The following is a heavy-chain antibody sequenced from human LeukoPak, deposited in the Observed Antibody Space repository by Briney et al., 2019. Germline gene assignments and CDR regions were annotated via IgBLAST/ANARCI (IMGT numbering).Heavy chain of an antibody. D-gene: IGHD6-13*01. CDR2: ISGSGGST. Sequence: GGALRLSCAASWFTLCSYSMRWVRPAPGEGLGWGSAISGSGGSTYYADSVKGRFTISRDNSKNTLYLQMNSLRAEDTAVYYCAKDWRAAAVGYGMDVWGQGTTVTVSS. V-gene: IGHV3-23*01. CDR1: WFTLCSYS. J-gene: IGHJ6*02. CDR3: AKDWRAAAVGYGMDV.